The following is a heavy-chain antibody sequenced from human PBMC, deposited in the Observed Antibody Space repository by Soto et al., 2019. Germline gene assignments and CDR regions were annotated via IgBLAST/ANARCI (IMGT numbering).Heavy chain of an antibody. J-gene: IGHJ6*02. CDR3: ARGRRDIVVVPAAIQTVYYYYGMDV. CDR1: GGSFSGYY. V-gene: IGHV4-34*01. CDR2: INHSGST. D-gene: IGHD2-2*02. Sequence: PSETLSLTCAVYGGSFSGYYWSRIRQPPGKGLEWIGEINHSGSTNYNPSLKSRVTISVDTSKNQFSLKLSSVTAADTAVYYCARGRRDIVVVPAAIQTVYYYYGMDVWGQGTLVTVSS.